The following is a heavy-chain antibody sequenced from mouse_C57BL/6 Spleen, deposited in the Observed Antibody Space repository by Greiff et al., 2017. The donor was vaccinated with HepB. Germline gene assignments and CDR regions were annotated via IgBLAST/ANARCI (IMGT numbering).Heavy chain of an antibody. CDR1: GFTFSDYG. CDR2: ISSGSSTI. Sequence: EVKLMESGGGLVKPGGSLKLSCAASGFTFSDYGMHWVRQAPEKGLEWVAYISSGSSTIYYADTVKGRFTISRDNAKNTLFLQMTSLRSEDTAMYYCARRWLLQYAMDYWGQGTSVTVSS. D-gene: IGHD2-3*01. V-gene: IGHV5-17*01. J-gene: IGHJ4*01. CDR3: ARRWLLQYAMDY.